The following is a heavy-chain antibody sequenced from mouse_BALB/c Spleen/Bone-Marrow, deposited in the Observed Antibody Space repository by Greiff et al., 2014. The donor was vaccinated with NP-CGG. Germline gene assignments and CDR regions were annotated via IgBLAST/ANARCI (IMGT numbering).Heavy chain of an antibody. V-gene: IGHV1-54*01. CDR2: INPGSGGT. J-gene: IGHJ4*01. CDR1: GYAFTNYL. D-gene: IGHD4-1*01. Sequence: QVQLQQSGAELVRPGTSVKVSCKASGYAFTNYLIEWVKQRPGQGLEWIGVINPGSGGTNYSEKFKGKATLTADKSSSTAYMQLSSLTSDDSAVYFCARRLTGTGAMDYWGQGTSVTVSS. CDR3: ARRLTGTGAMDY.